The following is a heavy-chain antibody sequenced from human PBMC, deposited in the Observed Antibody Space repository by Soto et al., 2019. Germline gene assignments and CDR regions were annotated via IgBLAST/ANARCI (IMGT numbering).Heavy chain of an antibody. D-gene: IGHD6-13*01. J-gene: IGHJ4*02. V-gene: IGHV4-34*01. CDR3: ARGFSFSSWYFFDY. CDR2: INHSGST. Sequence: SETLSLTCAVYGGSFSGYYWGWIRQPPGKGLEWIGEINHSGSTNYNPSLKSRVTISVDTSKNQFSLKLSSVTAADTAVYYCARGFSFSSWYFFDYWGQGTLVTVS. CDR1: GGSFSGYY.